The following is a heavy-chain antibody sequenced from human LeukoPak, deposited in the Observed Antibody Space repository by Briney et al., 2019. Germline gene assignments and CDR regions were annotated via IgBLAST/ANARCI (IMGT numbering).Heavy chain of an antibody. CDR3: ARGKRGYSYGTFDY. Sequence: SGTLSPTCTVSGGSISSYYWGWSRQPPGKGLEWIVYIYYSVSTNYNPSLKSRATISIDTSKNQFYLKLSSVTAADTAVYYCARGKRGYSYGTFDYWGQGTLVTVSS. J-gene: IGHJ4*02. V-gene: IGHV4-59*01. CDR1: GGSISSYY. D-gene: IGHD5-18*01. CDR2: IYYSVST.